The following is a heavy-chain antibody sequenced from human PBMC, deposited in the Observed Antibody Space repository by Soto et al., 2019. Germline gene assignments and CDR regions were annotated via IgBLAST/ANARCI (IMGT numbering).Heavy chain of an antibody. V-gene: IGHV3-66*01. Sequence: PGGSLRLSCAASGFTVISNYMSWVRQAPGKGLEWVSVIYSGGSTYYADSVKGRFTISRDNSKNTLYLQMNSLRAEDTAVYYCARDGHSYGYGYTPRHFDYWGQGTLVTVSS. CDR2: IYSGGST. CDR3: ARDGHSYGYGYTPRHFDY. CDR1: GFTVISNY. J-gene: IGHJ4*02. D-gene: IGHD5-18*01.